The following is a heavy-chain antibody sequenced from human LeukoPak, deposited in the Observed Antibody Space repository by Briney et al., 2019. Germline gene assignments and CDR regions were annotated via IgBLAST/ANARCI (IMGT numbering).Heavy chain of an antibody. V-gene: IGHV4-34*01. CDR3: AREPSYYGSGSYWNYFDY. CDR2: INHSGST. D-gene: IGHD3-10*01. Sequence: SETLSLTCAVYGGSFSGYYWSWIRQPPGKGLEWIGEINHSGSTNYNPSLKSRVTISVDTSKNQFSLKLSSVTAADTAVYYCAREPSYYGSGSYWNYFDYWGQGTLVTVSS. J-gene: IGHJ4*02. CDR1: GGSFSGYY.